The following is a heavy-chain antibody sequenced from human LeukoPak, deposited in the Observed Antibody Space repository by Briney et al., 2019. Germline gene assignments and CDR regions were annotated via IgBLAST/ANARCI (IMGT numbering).Heavy chain of an antibody. D-gene: IGHD6-25*01. Sequence: PGRSLRLSCAASGFNTRDYAMHWVRHVPGQGLEWVAGVSFDSGSVDYGDSVKGRFAISRDNADNALYLQMNSLRTEDTAWYYCAKAKGFAAMYYFDYWGQGVLVTVSS. J-gene: IGHJ4*02. CDR2: VSFDSGSV. CDR1: GFNTRDYA. V-gene: IGHV3-9*02. CDR3: AKAKGFAAMYYFDY.